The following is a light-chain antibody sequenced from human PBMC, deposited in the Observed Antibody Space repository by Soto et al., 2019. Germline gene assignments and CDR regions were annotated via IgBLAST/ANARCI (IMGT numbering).Light chain of an antibody. Sequence: QSVLTQPPSASGTPGQRVTISCSGSSSNIGSNTVNWYQQLPGTAPKLLIYSNNQRPSGVPDRFSGSKSGTSASLAISGLQSEDEADYYCAAWDDSLNGVVFGEGTKLPVL. V-gene: IGLV1-44*01. CDR2: SNN. CDR3: AAWDDSLNGVV. J-gene: IGLJ2*01. CDR1: SSNIGSNT.